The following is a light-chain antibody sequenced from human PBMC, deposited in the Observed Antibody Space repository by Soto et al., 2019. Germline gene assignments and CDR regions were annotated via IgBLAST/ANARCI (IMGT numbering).Light chain of an antibody. J-gene: IGKJ5*01. CDR2: GAS. CDR1: QSVSSSH. V-gene: IGKV3-20*01. Sequence: EILLPQSRGTLSLTPESRSNLSCRASQSVSSSHLAWYQQKPGQAPRLLIYGASSRATGIPDRFSGSGSGTDFTLTISRLEPEDFSVFYCQQYGTSEIIFGQRARLEIK. CDR3: QQYGTSEII.